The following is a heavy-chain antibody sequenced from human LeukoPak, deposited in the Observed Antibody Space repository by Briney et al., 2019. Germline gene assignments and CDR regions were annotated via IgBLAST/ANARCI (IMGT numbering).Heavy chain of an antibody. CDR3: ASVPLFLYA. V-gene: IGHV3-30*03. J-gene: IGHJ4*02. CDR1: GFTFSSYG. D-gene: IGHD5/OR15-5a*01. Sequence: GGSLRLSCAASGFTFSSYGMHWVRQAPGKGLEWVAVISYDGSNKYYADSVKGRFTISRDNSKNTLYLQMNSLRAEDTAVYYCASVPLFLYAWGQGTLVTVSS. CDR2: ISYDGSNK.